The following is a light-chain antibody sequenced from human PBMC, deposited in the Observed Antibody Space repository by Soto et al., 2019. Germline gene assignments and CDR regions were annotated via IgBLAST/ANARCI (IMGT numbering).Light chain of an antibody. CDR2: WAS. Sequence: IVMTQSPDSLALSLCDRSTINCKSSQSALYSSNNKNYLAWYQQKPGQPPKLPIYWASTRESGVPDRFSGSGSGTDFTLTISSLQTEDVAVYYCQQYYSTPRTFGQGTKVDIK. CDR3: QQYYSTPRT. J-gene: IGKJ1*01. CDR1: QSALYSSNNKNY. V-gene: IGKV4-1*01.